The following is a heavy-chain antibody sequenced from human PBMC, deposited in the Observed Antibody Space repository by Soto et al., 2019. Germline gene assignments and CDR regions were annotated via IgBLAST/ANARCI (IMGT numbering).Heavy chain of an antibody. CDR3: AREPTSEQLWLHYYGMDV. D-gene: IGHD5-18*01. CDR1: GYTFSNYG. Sequence: QVQLVQSGAEVKKPGASVKVSCKASGYTFSNYGISWVRQAPGQGLEWMGWISAYNGNTNYAQKLQGRVTMTPDTSTSTAYMELRSLRSDDTAVYYCAREPTSEQLWLHYYGMDVWGQGTTVTVSS. CDR2: ISAYNGNT. J-gene: IGHJ6*02. V-gene: IGHV1-18*01.